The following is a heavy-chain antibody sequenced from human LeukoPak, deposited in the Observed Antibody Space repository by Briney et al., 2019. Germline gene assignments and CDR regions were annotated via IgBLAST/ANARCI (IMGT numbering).Heavy chain of an antibody. J-gene: IGHJ5*02. CDR1: GYIFTGYY. CDR2: INTNSGGT. V-gene: IGHV1-2*02. D-gene: IGHD3-22*01. CDR3: AKAHGTYYYHSSGRNWFDP. Sequence: ASVKVSCKASGYIFTGYYLHWVRQAPGQGLEWMGWINTNSGGTNYAQKFQGRVTMTRDTSISTAYMELSRLRSDDTAVYYCAKAHGTYYYHSSGRNWFDPWGQGTLVTVSS.